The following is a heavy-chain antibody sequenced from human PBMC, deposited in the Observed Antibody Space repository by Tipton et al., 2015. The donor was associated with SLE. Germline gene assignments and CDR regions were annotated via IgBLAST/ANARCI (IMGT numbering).Heavy chain of an antibody. Sequence: LRLSCTVSGGSISSYYWSWIRQPPGKGLEWIGYNYYSGSTNYNPSLKSRVTISVDTSKNQFSLKLSSVTAADTAVYYCARARRIAEFDPWGQGTLVTVSS. D-gene: IGHD6-13*01. J-gene: IGHJ5*02. CDR2: NYYSGST. CDR1: GGSISSYY. V-gene: IGHV4-59*01. CDR3: ARARRIAEFDP.